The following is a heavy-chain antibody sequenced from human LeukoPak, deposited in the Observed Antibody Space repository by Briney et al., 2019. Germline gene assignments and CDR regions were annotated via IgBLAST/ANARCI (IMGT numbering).Heavy chain of an antibody. V-gene: IGHV3-30-3*01. J-gene: IGHJ4*02. CDR1: GFTFSSYA. CDR2: ISYDGSNK. Sequence: GGSLRLSCAASGFTFSSYAMSWVRQAPGKGLEWVAVISYDGSNKYYADSVKGRFTISRDNSKNTLYLQMNSLRAEDTAVYYCARGSVGATALYWGQGTLVTVSS. D-gene: IGHD1-26*01. CDR3: ARGSVGATALY.